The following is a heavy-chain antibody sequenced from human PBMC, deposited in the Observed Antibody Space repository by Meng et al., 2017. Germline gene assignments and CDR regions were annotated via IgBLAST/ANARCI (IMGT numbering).Heavy chain of an antibody. CDR3: ARDGSSSWSTEY. J-gene: IGHJ4*02. Sequence: ASVKVSCKASGYTFTDYYIHWVRQAPGQGLEWMGRINPIGGGTNYAQKFQGRVTMSRDTSLSTAYMELSSLRSDDTAVYYYARDGSSSWSTEYWGQGTLVTVSS. CDR2: INPIGGGT. V-gene: IGHV1-2*06. CDR1: GYTFTDYY. D-gene: IGHD6-6*01.